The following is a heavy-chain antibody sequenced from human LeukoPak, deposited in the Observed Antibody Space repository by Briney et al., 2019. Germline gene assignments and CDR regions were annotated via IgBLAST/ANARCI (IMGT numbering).Heavy chain of an antibody. CDR3: ARDLAGKRSITIFGVVID. D-gene: IGHD3-3*01. CDR1: GFTFSNAW. J-gene: IGHJ4*02. V-gene: IGHV3-74*01. Sequence: PGGSLRLSCAASGFTFSNAWMHWVRQAPGKGLVWVSRINSDGSSTSYADSVKGRFTISRDNAKNTLYLQMNSLRAEDTAVYYCARDLAGKRSITIFGVVIDWGQGTLVTVSS. CDR2: INSDGSST.